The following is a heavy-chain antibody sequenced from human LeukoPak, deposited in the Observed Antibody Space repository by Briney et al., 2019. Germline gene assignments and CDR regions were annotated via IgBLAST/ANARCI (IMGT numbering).Heavy chain of an antibody. CDR1: GYTFTGDF. J-gene: IGHJ5*02. Sequence: ASVKVSCKASGYTFTGDFIHWVRQAPGQGLEGMGWINSDSGGTNYARKFQGRVTMTSDTSISTAYMELSSLRSDDTAVFYCARGNIATRRGENWFDPWGQGTLVTVSS. V-gene: IGHV1-2*02. CDR3: ARGNIATRRGENWFDP. D-gene: IGHD6-6*01. CDR2: INSDSGGT.